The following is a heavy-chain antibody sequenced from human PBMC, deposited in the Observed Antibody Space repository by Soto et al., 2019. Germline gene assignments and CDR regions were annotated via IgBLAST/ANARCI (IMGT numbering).Heavy chain of an antibody. CDR1: GGTFSSYA. CDR2: IIPIFGTA. D-gene: IGHD6-6*01. CDR3: AREGGGSSSGYYYYYYGMDV. V-gene: IGHV1-69*13. J-gene: IGHJ6*02. Sequence: SVKVSCKASGGTFSSYAISWVLQAPGQGLEWMGGIIPIFGTANYAQKFQGRVTITADESTSTAYMELSSLRSEDTAVYYCAREGGGSSSGYYYYYYGMDVWGQGTTGTVSS.